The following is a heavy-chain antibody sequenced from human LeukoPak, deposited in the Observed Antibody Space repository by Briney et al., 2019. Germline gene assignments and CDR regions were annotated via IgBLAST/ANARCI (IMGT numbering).Heavy chain of an antibody. CDR1: GGSFSGYY. D-gene: IGHD3-10*01. J-gene: IGHJ5*02. V-gene: IGHV4-34*01. Sequence: PSETPSLTCAVYGGSFSGYYWSWIRQPPGKGLEWIGEINHSGSTNYNPSLKSRVTISVDTSKNQFSLKLSSVTAADTAVYYCARDPVRGVPRSDWFDPWGQGTLVTVSS. CDR2: INHSGST. CDR3: ARDPVRGVPRSDWFDP.